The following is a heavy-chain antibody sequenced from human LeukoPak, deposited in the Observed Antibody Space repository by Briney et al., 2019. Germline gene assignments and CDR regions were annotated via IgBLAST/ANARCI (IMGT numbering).Heavy chain of an antibody. Sequence: ASVKVSCKASGYTFTSYGISWVRQAPGQGLEWMGWISAHNGNTNYAQKLQGRVTMTTDTSTSTAYMELRSLRSDDTAVYYCARGLLVYCSGGSCLGWFDPWGQGTLVTVSS. J-gene: IGHJ5*02. CDR1: GYTFTSYG. V-gene: IGHV1-18*01. CDR3: ARGLLVYCSGGSCLGWFDP. D-gene: IGHD2-15*01. CDR2: ISAHNGNT.